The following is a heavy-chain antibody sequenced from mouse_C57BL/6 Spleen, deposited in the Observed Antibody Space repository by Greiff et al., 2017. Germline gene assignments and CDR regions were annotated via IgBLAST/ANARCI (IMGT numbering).Heavy chain of an antibody. D-gene: IGHD1-1*01. V-gene: IGHV1-9*01. Sequence: QVQLQQSGAELMKPGASVKLSCKATGYTFTGYWIEWVKQRPGHGLEWIGEILPGSGSTNYNEKFKGKATFTADTSSNTAYMQLSSLTTEDYAIYYCASSPFHYYGSSYWYFDVWGTGTMVTVSS. CDR1: GYTFTGYW. CDR3: ASSPFHYYGSSYWYFDV. J-gene: IGHJ1*03. CDR2: ILPGSGST.